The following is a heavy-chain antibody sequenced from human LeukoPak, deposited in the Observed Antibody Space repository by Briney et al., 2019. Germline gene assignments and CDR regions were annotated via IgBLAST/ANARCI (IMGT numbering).Heavy chain of an antibody. CDR3: ARSYYYTSSGYLYD. CDR1: GFTFSSYE. J-gene: IGHJ4*02. Sequence: GGSLRLSCAASGFTFSSYEMNWVRQAPGKGLEWVSYISSSGSTIYYADSVKGRFTIPRDNAKNTLYLQMNSLRAEDTAVYYCARSYYYTSSGYLYDWSQGTLVTVSS. V-gene: IGHV3-48*03. D-gene: IGHD3-22*01. CDR2: ISSSGSTI.